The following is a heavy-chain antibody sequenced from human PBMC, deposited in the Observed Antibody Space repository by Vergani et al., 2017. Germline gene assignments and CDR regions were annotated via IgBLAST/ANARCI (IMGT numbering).Heavy chain of an antibody. D-gene: IGHD1-14*01. J-gene: IGHJ4*02. Sequence: QVQLVQSGAEVKKPGSSVKVSCKASGGTFSSYDISWVRQAPGQGLEWMGWISAYNGNTNYAQKLQGRATMTTDTSTSTAYMELRSLRSDDTAVYYCARTGPLSPNSHFDYWGQGTLVTVSS. CDR3: ARTGPLSPNSHFDY. CDR2: ISAYNGNT. V-gene: IGHV1-18*01. CDR1: GGTFSSYD.